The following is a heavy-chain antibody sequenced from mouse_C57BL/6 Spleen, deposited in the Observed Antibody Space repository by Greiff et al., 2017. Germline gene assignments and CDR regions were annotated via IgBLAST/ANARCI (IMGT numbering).Heavy chain of an antibody. D-gene: IGHD1-1*01. V-gene: IGHV2-2*01. J-gene: IGHJ2*01. CDR3: ARGPTVAYFDY. CDR1: GFSLTSYG. Sequence: QVQLKESGPGLVQPSQSLSITCTVSGFSLTSYGVHWVRQSPGKGLEWLGVIWRGGITDYNAAFISRLSISKENSKSQDFFKMNSLQADDTAIYYCARGPTVAYFDYWGQGTTRTVSS. CDR2: IWRGGIT.